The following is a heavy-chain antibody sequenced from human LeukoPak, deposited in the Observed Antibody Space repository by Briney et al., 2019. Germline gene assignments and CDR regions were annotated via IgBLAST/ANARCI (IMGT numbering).Heavy chain of an antibody. V-gene: IGHV3-23*01. CDR2: IYGSGGAS. Sequence: GGSLRLSCAASGFTFSTYTMNWVRQAPGKGLEWVSGIYGSGGASFYADSVKGRFTISRDNSQNTVFLQMDSLRDEDTALYYCAKDLRKDGIWDIDYWGQGTLVTVTS. CDR3: AKDLRKDGIWDIDY. CDR1: GFTFSTYT. D-gene: IGHD1-20*01. J-gene: IGHJ4*02.